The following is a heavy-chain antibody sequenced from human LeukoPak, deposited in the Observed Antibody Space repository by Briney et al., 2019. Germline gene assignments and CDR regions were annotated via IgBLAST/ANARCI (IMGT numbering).Heavy chain of an antibody. J-gene: IGHJ6*02. CDR3: AREGGYGVFYYYYGMDV. D-gene: IGHD4-17*01. Sequence: SETLSLTCTVSGGSISSYYWSWIRQPPGKGLEWIGNIYYSGSTNYNPSLKSRVTISVDTSKNQFSLKLSPVTAADTAVYYCAREGGYGVFYYYYGMDVWGQGTTVTVSS. V-gene: IGHV4-59*12. CDR1: GGSISSYY. CDR2: IYYSGST.